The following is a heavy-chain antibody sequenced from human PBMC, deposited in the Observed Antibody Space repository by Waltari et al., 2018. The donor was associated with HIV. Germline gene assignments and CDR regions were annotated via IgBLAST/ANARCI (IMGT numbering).Heavy chain of an antibody. V-gene: IGHV4-39*01. J-gene: IGHJ6*02. CDR3: ARLVYSSSWRGVYYGMDV. D-gene: IGHD6-13*01. Sequence: QLQLQESGPGLVKPSETLSLTCTVSGGSISSSSYYWGWIRQPPGKGLEWIGSIYYSGSTYYNPSLKSRVTISVDTSKNQFSLKQSSVTAADTAVYYCARLVYSSSWRGVYYGMDVWGQGTTVTVSS. CDR2: IYYSGST. CDR1: GGSISSSSYY.